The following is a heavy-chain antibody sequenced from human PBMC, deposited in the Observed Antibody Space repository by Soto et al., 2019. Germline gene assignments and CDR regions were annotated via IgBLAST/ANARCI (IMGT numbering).Heavy chain of an antibody. Sequence: QVHLQESGPGLVKPSETLSLTCTVSGSSMISYYWGWIRQSPGKGLEWIGNAYDGGYTNYQPSLGSRVTISLDTSNNRFSLSLTSVTAADTALYYCARGRRGYSYGSDWFDPWGPGTPVTVSS. J-gene: IGHJ5*02. CDR2: AYDGGYT. CDR1: GSSMISYY. V-gene: IGHV4-59*01. D-gene: IGHD5-18*01. CDR3: ARGRRGYSYGSDWFDP.